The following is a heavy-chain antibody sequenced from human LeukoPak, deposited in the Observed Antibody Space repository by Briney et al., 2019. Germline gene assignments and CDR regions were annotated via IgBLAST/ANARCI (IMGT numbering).Heavy chain of an antibody. CDR1: GFAFSSYA. V-gene: IGHV3-23*01. J-gene: IGHJ4*02. Sequence: GGSLRLSCAASGFAFSSYAIIWVRQAPGKGLEWVSAISGSGGSTYYADSVKGRFTISRDNSKNTLYLQMNSLRAEDTAVYYCAKAGRKDYYDSSGYSTFDYWGQGTLVTVSS. CDR2: ISGSGGST. CDR3: AKAGRKDYYDSSGYSTFDY. D-gene: IGHD3-22*01.